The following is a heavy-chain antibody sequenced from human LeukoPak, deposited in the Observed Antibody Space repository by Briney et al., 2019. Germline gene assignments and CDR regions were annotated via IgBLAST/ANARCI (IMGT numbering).Heavy chain of an antibody. D-gene: IGHD6-19*01. CDR2: ISSGGTSR. Sequence: GGSLRLSCAASGFSFSEQWMHWVRQAPGKGLVWVSRISSGGTSRSYADSVEGRFTISRDNAKNSLYLQMNSLRAEDTAVYYCARDQWLDYWGQGTLVTVSS. J-gene: IGHJ4*02. V-gene: IGHV3-74*01. CDR3: ARDQWLDY. CDR1: GFSFSEQW.